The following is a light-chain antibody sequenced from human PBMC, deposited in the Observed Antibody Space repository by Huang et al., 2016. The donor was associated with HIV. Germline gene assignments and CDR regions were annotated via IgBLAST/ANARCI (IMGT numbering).Light chain of an antibody. CDR2: AAS. J-gene: IGKJ1*01. CDR1: QSINTS. Sequence: DIQMTQSPPSLSASVGDRVTMSCRASQSINTSLNWYRQKPGNAPELLIYAASSLKGGVPSRFSGSGSGTDFTLTISSLQPEDFATYFCQQSYTTPWTFGQGAKVEIK. V-gene: IGKV1-39*01. CDR3: QQSYTTPWT.